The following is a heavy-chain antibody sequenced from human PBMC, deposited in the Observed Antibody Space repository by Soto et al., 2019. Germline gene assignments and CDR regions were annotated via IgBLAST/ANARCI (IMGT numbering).Heavy chain of an antibody. D-gene: IGHD3-10*01. Sequence: QVQLQESGPGPAKPSETLSLTCTGGSISNSYWSWIRQSPGKGLEWIEYIYSSGSTNYNPSLKSRVTISVDTSKNQFSLKLSSLIAADTAVYYCARHSPPFFYGSGPWDVWGQGTTVTVSS. J-gene: IGHJ6*02. CDR2: IYSSGST. V-gene: IGHV4-59*08. CDR3: ARHSPPFFYGSGPWDV. CDR1: GSISNSY.